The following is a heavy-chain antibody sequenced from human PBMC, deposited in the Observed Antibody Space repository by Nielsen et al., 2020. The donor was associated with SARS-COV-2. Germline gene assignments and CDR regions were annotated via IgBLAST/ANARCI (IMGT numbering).Heavy chain of an antibody. CDR2: ISSSSSTI. J-gene: IGHJ5*02. CDR3: ARDLDSSSWYGEDNWFDP. Sequence: GGSLRLSCAASGFAFSSYSMNWVRQAPGKGLEWVSYISSSSSTIYYADSVKGRFTISRDNAKNSLYPQMNSLRAEDTAVYYCARDLDSSSWYGEDNWFDPWGQGTLVTVSS. D-gene: IGHD6-13*01. V-gene: IGHV3-48*01. CDR1: GFAFSSYS.